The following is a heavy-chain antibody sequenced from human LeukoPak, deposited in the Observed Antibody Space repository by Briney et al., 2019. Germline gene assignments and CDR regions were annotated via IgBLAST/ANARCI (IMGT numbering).Heavy chain of an antibody. V-gene: IGHV1-3*01. J-gene: IGHJ4*02. CDR1: GFTFSSYA. Sequence: PGRSLRLSCAASGFTFSSYAMHWVRQAPGQRLEWMGWINAGNGNTKYSQKFQGRVTITRDTSASTAYMELSSLRSEDTAVYYCARDWQQLTLSSSGPSSYWGQGTLVTVSS. CDR3: ARDWQQLTLSSSGPSSY. D-gene: IGHD6-13*01. CDR2: INAGNGNT.